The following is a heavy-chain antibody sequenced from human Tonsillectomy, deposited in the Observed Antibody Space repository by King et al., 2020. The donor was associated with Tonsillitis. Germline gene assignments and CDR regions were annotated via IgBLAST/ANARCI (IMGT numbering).Heavy chain of an antibody. V-gene: IGHV3-21*01. Sequence: VQLVESGGGLVKPGGSLRLSCAASGFTFSSYSMNWVRQAPGKGLEWVSSISSSSSYIYYADSVEGRFTISRDNAKNSLYLQMNSLRAEDTAVYYCARDYGSGSYRIDAFDIWGQGTMVTVSS. D-gene: IGHD3-10*01. CDR3: ARDYGSGSYRIDAFDI. CDR1: GFTFSSYS. CDR2: ISSSSSYI. J-gene: IGHJ3*02.